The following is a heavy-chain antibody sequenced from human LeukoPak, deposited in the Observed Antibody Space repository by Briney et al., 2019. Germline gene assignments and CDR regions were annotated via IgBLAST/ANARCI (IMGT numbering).Heavy chain of an antibody. D-gene: IGHD6-19*01. J-gene: IGHJ4*02. CDR1: GYTFTGYY. CDR2: INPSSGGT. Sequence: ASVKVSCKASGYTFTGYYTHWARQAPGQGLEWMGRINPSSGGTNYAQKFQGRVTLTRDTSISTAYVELRRLRSDDTAVYYCARGGLANNDYWGPGTLVTVSS. CDR3: ARGGLANNDY. V-gene: IGHV1-2*06.